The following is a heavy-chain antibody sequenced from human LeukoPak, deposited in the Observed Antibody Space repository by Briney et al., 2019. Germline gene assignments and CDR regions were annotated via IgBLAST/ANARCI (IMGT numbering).Heavy chain of an antibody. Sequence: GGSLRLSCAASGFTFSSQAMSWVRQAPGKGLEWVSSISGGGGSTYYADSVKGRFTISRDNSKNTLYLQVNSLRAEDTAVYYCANPGRNTNVWLSPPSFDYWGQGTLVIVSS. D-gene: IGHD3-10*01. J-gene: IGHJ4*02. CDR3: ANPGRNTNVWLSPPSFDY. V-gene: IGHV3-23*01. CDR2: ISGGGGST. CDR1: GFTFSSQA.